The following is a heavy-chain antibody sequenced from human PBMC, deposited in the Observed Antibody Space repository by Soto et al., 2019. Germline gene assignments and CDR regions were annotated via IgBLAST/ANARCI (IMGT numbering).Heavy chain of an antibody. J-gene: IGHJ4*02. CDR3: ASRSSGWYLDY. D-gene: IGHD6-19*01. CDR1: GLTFSDYY. CDR2: ITSSGTST. Sequence: PGGSLRLSCAASGLTFSDYYMSWIRQAPGKGLEWVSYITSSGTSTKYADSVKGRFTISRDNAKNTLYLQMNSLRVEDTAVYYCASRSSGWYLDYWGQGTLVTVSS. V-gene: IGHV3-11*03.